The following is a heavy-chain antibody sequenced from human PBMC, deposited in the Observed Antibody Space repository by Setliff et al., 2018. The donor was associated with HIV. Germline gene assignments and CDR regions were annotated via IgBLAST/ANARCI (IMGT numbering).Heavy chain of an antibody. CDR1: GYTFTNYG. Sequence: ASVKVSCKASGYTFTNYGISWVRQARGQGLEWMGWISGYNGNTKYAQNLQGRVTMTTDTSTSTAYMELRSLTSDDTAVYFCARSGSSSSLRPEYYYYMDVWGKGTTVTVSS. V-gene: IGHV1-18*01. D-gene: IGHD6-6*01. CDR3: ARSGSSSSLRPEYYYYMDV. J-gene: IGHJ6*03. CDR2: ISGYNGNT.